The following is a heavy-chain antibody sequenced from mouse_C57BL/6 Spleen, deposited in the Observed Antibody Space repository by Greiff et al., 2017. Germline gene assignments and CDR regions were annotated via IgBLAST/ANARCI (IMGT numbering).Heavy chain of an antibody. J-gene: IGHJ2*01. CDR1: GYTFTSYW. V-gene: IGHV1-72*01. Sequence: VQLQQPGAELVKPGASVKLSCKASGYTFTSYWMHWVKQRPGRGLEWIGRIDPNSGGTKYNEKFKSKATLTVDKPSSTAYMQLSSLTSEDSEVYAGARGGVYEPYYFDYWGQGTTLTVSS. CDR3: ARGGVYEPYYFDY. CDR2: IDPNSGGT. D-gene: IGHD1-1*01.